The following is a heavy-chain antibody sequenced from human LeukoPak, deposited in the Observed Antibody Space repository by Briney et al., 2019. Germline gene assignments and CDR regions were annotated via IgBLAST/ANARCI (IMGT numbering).Heavy chain of an antibody. D-gene: IGHD3-16*01. CDR2: INPHSGDT. CDR1: GYTFTGYY. J-gene: IGHJ4*02. CDR3: AKDRGPQWWGSFDY. V-gene: IGHV1-2*02. Sequence: ASVKVSCKASGYTFTGYYIHWVRQAPGQGLEWMGWINPHSGDTNYAQSFQGRVTMTRDTSISTAYMDLSRLRSDDTAAYYCAKDRGPQWWGSFDYWGQGTLVTVSS.